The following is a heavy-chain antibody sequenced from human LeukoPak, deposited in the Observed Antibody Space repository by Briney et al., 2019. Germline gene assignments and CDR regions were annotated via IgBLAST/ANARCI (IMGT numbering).Heavy chain of an antibody. CDR1: GYTFTNYY. J-gene: IGHJ6*03. CDR2: INPSGGST. Sequence: GASVKVSCKASGYTFTNYYMHWVRQAPGQGLEWMGIINPSGGSTSYAQKFQGRVTMTRDTSTSTVYMELSSLRSEDTAVYYCARVSWDQRPHYYYMDVWGKGTTVTISS. D-gene: IGHD1-26*01. CDR3: ARVSWDQRPHYYYMDV. V-gene: IGHV1-46*01.